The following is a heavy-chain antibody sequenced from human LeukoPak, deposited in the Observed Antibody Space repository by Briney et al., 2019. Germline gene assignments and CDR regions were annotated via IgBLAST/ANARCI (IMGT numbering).Heavy chain of an antibody. CDR3: ARDRRDFWSGYYRGNFDY. Sequence: ASVKVSCKASVYTFTSYGISWVRQAPGQGLEWMGWISAYNGNTNYAQKLQGRVTMTTDTSTSTAYMELRSLRSDDTAVYYCARDRRDFWSGYYRGNFDYWGQGTLVTVSS. V-gene: IGHV1-18*01. D-gene: IGHD3-3*01. CDR1: VYTFTSYG. CDR2: ISAYNGNT. J-gene: IGHJ4*02.